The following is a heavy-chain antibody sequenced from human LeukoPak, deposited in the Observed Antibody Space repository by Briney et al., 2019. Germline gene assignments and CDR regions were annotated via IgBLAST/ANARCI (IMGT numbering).Heavy chain of an antibody. CDR1: GGSISSGDYY. V-gene: IGHV4-30-4*01. Sequence: SQTLSLTCTVSGGSISSGDYYWSWIRQPPGKGLEWIGYIYYSGNTYYNPSLKSRISISVDTSKNQFSLKLSSVTAADTAVYYCARDQGGSGTYPFDYWGQGTLATVSS. CDR2: IYYSGNT. CDR3: ARDQGGSGTYPFDY. D-gene: IGHD3-10*01. J-gene: IGHJ4*02.